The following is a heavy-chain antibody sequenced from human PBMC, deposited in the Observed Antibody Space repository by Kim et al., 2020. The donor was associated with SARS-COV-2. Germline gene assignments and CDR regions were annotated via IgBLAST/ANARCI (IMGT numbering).Heavy chain of an antibody. D-gene: IGHD1-26*01. CDR2: IGTAGDT. J-gene: IGHJ6*04. V-gene: IGHV3-13*04. Sequence: GGSLRLSCAASGFTFSSYDMHWVRQATGKGLEWVSTIGTAGDTYYPGSVKGRFTISRENAKNSLYLQMNSLRAGDTAVYYCARAVSGSDFPAYYYYGMDVWGEGTTVTVSS. CDR1: GFTFSSYD. CDR3: ARAVSGSDFPAYYYYGMDV.